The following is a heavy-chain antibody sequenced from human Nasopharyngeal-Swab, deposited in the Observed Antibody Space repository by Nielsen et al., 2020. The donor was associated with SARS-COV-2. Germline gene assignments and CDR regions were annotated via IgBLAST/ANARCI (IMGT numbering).Heavy chain of an antibody. Sequence: SETLSLTCAVYGGSFSGYYWSWIRQPPGKGLEWIGEINHSGGTNYNPPLKSRVTISVDTSKNQFSLKLSSVTAADTAVYYCARDSRSGWLYWGQGTLVTVSS. CDR3: ARDSRSGWLY. J-gene: IGHJ4*02. CDR2: INHSGGT. D-gene: IGHD6-19*01. V-gene: IGHV4-34*01. CDR1: GGSFSGYY.